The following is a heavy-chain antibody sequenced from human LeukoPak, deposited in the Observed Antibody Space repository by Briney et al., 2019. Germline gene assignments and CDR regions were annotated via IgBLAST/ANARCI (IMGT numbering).Heavy chain of an antibody. Sequence: ASVKVSCKASGYTFTSYGISWVRQAPGQGLEWMGWISAYNGNTNYAQKFQDRVTMTRDTSTSTAYMELRSLRSDDTAVYYCARGGTRFGELFDWFDPWGQGTLVTVSS. CDR3: ARGGTRFGELFDWFDP. CDR2: ISAYNGNT. J-gene: IGHJ5*02. CDR1: GYTFTSYG. V-gene: IGHV1-18*01. D-gene: IGHD3-10*01.